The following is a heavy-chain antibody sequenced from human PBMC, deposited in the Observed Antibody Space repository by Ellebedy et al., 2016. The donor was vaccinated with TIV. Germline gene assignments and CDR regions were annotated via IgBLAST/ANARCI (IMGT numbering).Heavy chain of an antibody. CDR2: IYYSGST. J-gene: IGHJ5*02. V-gene: IGHV4-39*01. D-gene: IGHD3-22*01. Sequence: MPSETLSLTCTVSGGSISSYYWGWIRQPPGKGLEWIGSIYYSGSTFYNPSLKSRVTMSVDTSKNQFSLKLSSGTAADTAVYYCARHETRMDSSGSKWNWYDPWGQGTLVTVSS. CDR3: ARHETRMDSSGSKWNWYDP. CDR1: GGSISSYY.